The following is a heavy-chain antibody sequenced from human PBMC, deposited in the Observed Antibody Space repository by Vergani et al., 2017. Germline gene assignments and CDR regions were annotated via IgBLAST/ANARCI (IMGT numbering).Heavy chain of an antibody. V-gene: IGHV3-30*02. CDR2: IRYDGSNK. D-gene: IGHD3-10*01. CDR3: AKDAHYYGSGSYPYYFDY. Sequence: QVQLVESGGGVVQPGGSLRLSCAASGFTFSSYGMHWVRQAPGKGLEGVAFIRYDGSNKYYADSVKGRFTISRDNSKNTLYLQMNSLRAEDTAVYYCAKDAHYYGSGSYPYYFDYWGQGTLVTVSS. CDR1: GFTFSSYG. J-gene: IGHJ4*02.